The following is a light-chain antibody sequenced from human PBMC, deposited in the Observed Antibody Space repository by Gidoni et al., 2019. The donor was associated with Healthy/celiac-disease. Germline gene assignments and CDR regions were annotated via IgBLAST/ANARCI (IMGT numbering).Light chain of an antibody. CDR1: QRVSRSY. CDR2: GAS. Sequence: VLTQYPGTLSLFPGARATLSCRASQRVSRSYLAWYQQKPGQAPRLLIYGASSRATGSPDRFSGSGSGTDFTLTISRLEPEDFAVYYCQQYGSSPLTFGGGTKVEIK. J-gene: IGKJ4*01. CDR3: QQYGSSPLT. V-gene: IGKV3-20*01.